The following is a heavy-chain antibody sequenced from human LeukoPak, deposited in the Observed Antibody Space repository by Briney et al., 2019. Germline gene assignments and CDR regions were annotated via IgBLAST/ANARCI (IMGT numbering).Heavy chain of an antibody. D-gene: IGHD4-17*01. CDR3: AKVYGDWEYFGY. Sequence: GGSLRLSCAASGFTFSSYVMHWVRQAPGKGLGWVAVISYDGSNKYYADSVKGRFTISRDNSKNTLYLQMNSLRAEDTAVYYCAKVYGDWEYFGYWGQGTLVTVSS. CDR2: ISYDGSNK. J-gene: IGHJ4*02. V-gene: IGHV3-30*18. CDR1: GFTFSSYV.